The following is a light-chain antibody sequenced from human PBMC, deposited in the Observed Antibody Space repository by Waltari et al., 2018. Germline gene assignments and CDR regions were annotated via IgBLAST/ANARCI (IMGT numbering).Light chain of an antibody. CDR3: ASWDESLSGFVV. CDR1: TPNIVSNH. Sequence: QSGLNQPPSASGTPGQRVIISCSGSTPNIVSNHVNWYQHVPGAAPKLLIYRNDPRPSGVPDRFSGSKSGASASLAISGLRSEDEAHYFCASWDESLSGFVVFGGGTKLTVL. CDR2: RND. V-gene: IGLV1-47*01. J-gene: IGLJ2*01.